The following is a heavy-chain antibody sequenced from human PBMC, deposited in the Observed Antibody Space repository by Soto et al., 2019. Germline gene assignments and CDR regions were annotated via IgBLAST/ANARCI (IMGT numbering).Heavy chain of an antibody. J-gene: IGHJ6*02. Sequence: GGSLRLSCAASGFTFSDYYMSWIRQAPGKGLEWVSYISSSGSTIYYADSVKGRFTISRDNAKNSLCLQMNSLRAEDTAVYYCARDSTTGVRYYYYGMDVWGQGTTVTVSS. D-gene: IGHD3-10*01. V-gene: IGHV3-11*01. CDR3: ARDSTTGVRYYYYGMDV. CDR1: GFTFSDYY. CDR2: ISSSGSTI.